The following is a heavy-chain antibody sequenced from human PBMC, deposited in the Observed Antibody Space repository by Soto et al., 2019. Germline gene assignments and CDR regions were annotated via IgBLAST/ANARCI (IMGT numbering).Heavy chain of an antibody. Sequence: QVQLQESGPGLVKPSGTLSLTCTVSGASISSTSSGDWWSWVRQPPGKGLEWIGEIHHSGSTNYNPSLKRRVTMSVDKSKNQFSLRLSSVTAADTAVYYCAKMLGATLVDYWGQGTLVTVSS. J-gene: IGHJ4*02. CDR3: AKMLGATLVDY. V-gene: IGHV4-4*02. D-gene: IGHD1-26*01. CDR1: GASISSTSSGDW. CDR2: IHHSGST.